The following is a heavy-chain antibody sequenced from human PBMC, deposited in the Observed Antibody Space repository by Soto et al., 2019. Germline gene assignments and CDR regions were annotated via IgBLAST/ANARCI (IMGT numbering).Heavy chain of an antibody. CDR1: GGAVYSDGYY. D-gene: IGHD2-15*01. Sequence: QLQLQESGPGLVKPLETLSLICTVSGGAVYSDGYYWGWIRQPPGKGLEWIGNIYYSGSTYYNPSLKSRVTISIDTSKNQFSLKMNSVTAADTAVYYCARRSGGRWYNYWGQGTLVTVSS. CDR3: ARRSGGRWYNY. V-gene: IGHV4-39*01. J-gene: IGHJ4*02. CDR2: IYYSGST.